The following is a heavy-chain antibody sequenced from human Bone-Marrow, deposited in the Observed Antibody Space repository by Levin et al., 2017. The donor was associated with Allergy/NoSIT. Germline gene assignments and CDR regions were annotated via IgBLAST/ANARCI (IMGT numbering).Heavy chain of an antibody. D-gene: IGHD2-15*01. V-gene: IGHV4-38-2*01. CDR3: ATFGCSGGSCHLGGDY. Sequence: SETLSLTCVVSDYSISSGHYWGWIRQPPGKGLQWIGNMYHTGTTYYTPSLKDRVTISLDTSKNEVYLKLRSVSAADTAKYYCATFGCSGGSCHLGGDYWGQGILVTVSS. CDR1: DYSISSGHY. CDR2: MYHTGTT. J-gene: IGHJ4*02.